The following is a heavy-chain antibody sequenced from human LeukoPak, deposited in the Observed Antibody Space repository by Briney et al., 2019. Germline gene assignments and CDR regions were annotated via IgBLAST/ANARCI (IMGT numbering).Heavy chain of an antibody. V-gene: IGHV4-4*07. CDR1: GGSISNYY. CDR2: INTSGST. Sequence: SETLSLTCTVSGGSISNYYWSWIRQPAGKGLEWIGRINTSGSTNYNPSLKSRVTMSADTSKNQFSLQLSSVTATDTGVYYCARGRAVAEYWGQGTLVTVSS. J-gene: IGHJ4*02. D-gene: IGHD6-19*01. CDR3: ARGRAVAEY.